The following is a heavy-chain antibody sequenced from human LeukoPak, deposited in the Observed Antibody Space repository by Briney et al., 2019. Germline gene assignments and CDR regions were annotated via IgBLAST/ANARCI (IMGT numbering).Heavy chain of an antibody. J-gene: IGHJ4*02. CDR3: ARAVPGPLSY. CDR1: GYTFTSYD. CDR2: MNPNRGNT. Sequence: ASVKVSCKASGYTFTSYDINWVRQATGQGLEWMGWMNPNRGNTGYAQKFQGRVTITRNTAISTAYMELSSLRSEDTAVYYCARAVPGPLSYWGQGTLVTVSS. V-gene: IGHV1-8*03. D-gene: IGHD3-10*01.